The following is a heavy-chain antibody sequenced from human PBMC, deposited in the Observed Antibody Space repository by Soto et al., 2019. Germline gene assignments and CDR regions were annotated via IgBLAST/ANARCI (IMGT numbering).Heavy chain of an antibody. Sequence: QVQLQQWGAGLLKPSETLSLTCAVYGGSFSGYYWSWIRQPPGKGLEWIGEINHSGSTNYNPSLKSRVTISVDTSKNQFSLKLSSVTAADTAVYYCARATPGPAAADFDYWGQETLVTVSS. CDR3: ARATPGPAAADFDY. D-gene: IGHD2-2*01. J-gene: IGHJ4*02. CDR1: GGSFSGYY. CDR2: INHSGST. V-gene: IGHV4-34*01.